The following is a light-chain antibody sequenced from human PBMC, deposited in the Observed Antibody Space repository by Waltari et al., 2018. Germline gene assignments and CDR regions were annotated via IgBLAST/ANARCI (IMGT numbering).Light chain of an antibody. CDR1: ASTIGNTV. CDR3: AAWDDSLNGRWV. CDR2: RSD. J-gene: IGLJ3*02. V-gene: IGLV1-44*01. Sequence: QSVLTQPPSASGTPGQGVTISCSGGASTIGNTVVTWSPQVPGKAPKLLIYRSDRRPAGVPDRFSGSKSGTSASLAISGLQSEDEADYYCAAWDDSLNGRWVFGGGTKVTVL.